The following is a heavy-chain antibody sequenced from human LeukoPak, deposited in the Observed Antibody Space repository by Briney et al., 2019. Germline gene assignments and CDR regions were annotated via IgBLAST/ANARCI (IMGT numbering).Heavy chain of an antibody. J-gene: IGHJ6*02. CDR2: ISAYNGNT. V-gene: IGHV1-18*01. D-gene: IGHD1-1*01. CDR1: GYTFASYG. CDR3: ARDGTEDVRRSSQFYFKYNYNGMDV. Sequence: ASVKVSCKASGYTFASYGISWVRQAPGQGLEWIGWISAYNGNTNYAQKFQDRVTLTTDTSATTVYMELTSLRSDDTAIYYCARDGTEDVRRSSQFYFKYNYNGMDVWGQGTMVTVSS.